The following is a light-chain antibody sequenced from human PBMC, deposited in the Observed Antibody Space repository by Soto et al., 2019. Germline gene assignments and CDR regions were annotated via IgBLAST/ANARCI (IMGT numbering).Light chain of an antibody. CDR3: ATWDHSLSGGI. V-gene: IGLV1-51*01. CDR2: DNN. CDR1: GSNIGTNF. J-gene: IGLJ2*01. Sequence: QSVLTRPPSVSAAPGQQVTISCSGSGSNIGTNFVSWYQQVPGTAPKLLFYDNNKRPSGIPDRFSASKSGTSATLGITGLQTGDEAYYYCATWDHSLSGGIFGGGTQLTVL.